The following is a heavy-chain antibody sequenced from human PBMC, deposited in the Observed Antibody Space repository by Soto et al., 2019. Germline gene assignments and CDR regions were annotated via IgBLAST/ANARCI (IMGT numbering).Heavy chain of an antibody. V-gene: IGHV1-69*08. CDR1: GGTFSSYT. Sequence: QVQLVQSGAEVKKPGSSVKVSCKASGGTFSSYTISWVRQAPGQGLEWMGRSIPILGIANYAQKFQGRVTITADKSTSTAYMELSSLRSEDTAVYYCARDRWFGELAPYYFDYWGQGTLVTVSS. CDR3: ARDRWFGELAPYYFDY. CDR2: SIPILGIA. J-gene: IGHJ4*02. D-gene: IGHD3-10*01.